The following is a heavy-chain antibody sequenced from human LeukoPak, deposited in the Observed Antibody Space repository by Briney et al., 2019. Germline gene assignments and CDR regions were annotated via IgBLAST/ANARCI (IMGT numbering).Heavy chain of an antibody. CDR3: ARASNLADFDY. CDR2: IYHSGST. V-gene: IGHV4-30-2*01. Sequence: PSETLSLTCTVSGGSISSGDYYWSWIRQPPGKGLEWIGYIYHSGSTYYNPSLKSQVTISVDRSKNQFSLKLSSVTAADTAVYYCARASNLADFDYWGQGTLVTVSS. J-gene: IGHJ4*02. D-gene: IGHD6-19*01. CDR1: GGSISSGDYY.